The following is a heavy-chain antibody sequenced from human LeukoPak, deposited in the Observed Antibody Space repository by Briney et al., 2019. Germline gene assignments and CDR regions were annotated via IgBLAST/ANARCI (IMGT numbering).Heavy chain of an antibody. Sequence: SETLSLTCAVSDGTISSSSYYWVRIRQPPGKGLEWIGSIWYSGSTYYNPSLKSRVTMSVDTSKNQFSLKFSSVTAADTAVYFCARRRQYYQTSGYYYMYYSVYWGQGTLVTVSS. CDR3: ARRRQYYQTSGYYYMYYSVY. D-gene: IGHD3-22*01. CDR2: IWYSGST. J-gene: IGHJ4*02. CDR1: DGTISSSSYY. V-gene: IGHV4-39*01.